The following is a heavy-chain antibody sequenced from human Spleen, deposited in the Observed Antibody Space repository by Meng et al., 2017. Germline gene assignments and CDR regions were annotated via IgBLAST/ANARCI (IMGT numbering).Heavy chain of an antibody. V-gene: IGHV4-30-4*01. CDR3: ARETVYSFIGGPFEY. D-gene: IGHD5-18*01. J-gene: IGHJ4*02. Sequence: QVQLRESGPGLVNPSQTLSLTCTVSGASISSGEFYWSWLRQSPGKGLEWIGYIYNTGYSFYNPSLRSRVTLSIDTSNNQFSLRLTSMSAADTAVYYCARETVYSFIGGPFEYWGQGVLVTVSS. CDR2: IYNTGYS. CDR1: GASISSGEFY.